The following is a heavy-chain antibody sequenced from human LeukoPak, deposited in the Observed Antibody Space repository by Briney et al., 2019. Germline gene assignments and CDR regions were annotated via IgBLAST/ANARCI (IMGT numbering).Heavy chain of an antibody. CDR2: INQSGST. CDR3: ARHYYGDYEGWFDP. Sequence: SETLSRTCAVYGGSFSGYYWSWIRQPPGKGLEWIGEINQSGSTNYNPSLKSRVTISVDTSKNQFSLKLSSVTAADTAVYYCARHYYGDYEGWFDPWGQGTLVTVSS. V-gene: IGHV4-34*01. CDR1: GGSFSGYY. D-gene: IGHD4-17*01. J-gene: IGHJ5*02.